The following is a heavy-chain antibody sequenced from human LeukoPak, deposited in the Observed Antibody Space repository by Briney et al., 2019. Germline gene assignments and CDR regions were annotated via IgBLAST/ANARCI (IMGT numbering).Heavy chain of an antibody. J-gene: IGHJ5*02. Sequence: GESLQISCKGSGYSFTSYWIGWVRQMPGKGLEWMGIIYPGDSDTRYSPSFQGQVTISADKSISTAYLQWSGLKASDTAMYYCARRGYYGSGSYYNNWFDPWGQGTLVTVSS. V-gene: IGHV5-51*01. CDR2: IYPGDSDT. CDR3: ARRGYYGSGSYYNNWFDP. CDR1: GYSFTSYW. D-gene: IGHD3-10*01.